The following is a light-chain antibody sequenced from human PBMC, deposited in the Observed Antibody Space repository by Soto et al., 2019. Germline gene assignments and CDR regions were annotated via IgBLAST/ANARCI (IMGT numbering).Light chain of an antibody. V-gene: IGLV2-23*02. CDR3: CSYAGNNTLV. CDR2: EVS. J-gene: IGLJ3*02. CDR1: SSNVGRYNF. Sequence: ALTQPASVSGSRGQSITISCTGTSSNVGRYNFVSWYRQYPGRGPELIIYEVSQRPSTFFNRFSASKSGNTASLTVSDLQSDDEADYYCCSYAGNNTLVFGGGTKVTVL.